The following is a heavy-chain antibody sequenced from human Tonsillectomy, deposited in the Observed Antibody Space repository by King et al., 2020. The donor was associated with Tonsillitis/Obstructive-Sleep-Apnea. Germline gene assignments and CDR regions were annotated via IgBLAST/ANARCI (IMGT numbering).Heavy chain of an antibody. J-gene: IGHJ3*02. Sequence: QLVQSGGGLVQPGGSLRLSCAASGFTFSSYAMSWVRQAPGKGLEWVSAISGSGGSTYYADSVKGRFTISRDNSKNTLYVQKNVLRTEDTAVYYCAKDLRPVAGTGERDAFDIWGQGTMVTGSS. D-gene: IGHD6-19*01. CDR1: GFTFSSYA. V-gene: IGHV3-23*04. CDR2: ISGSGGST. CDR3: AKDLRPVAGTGERDAFDI.